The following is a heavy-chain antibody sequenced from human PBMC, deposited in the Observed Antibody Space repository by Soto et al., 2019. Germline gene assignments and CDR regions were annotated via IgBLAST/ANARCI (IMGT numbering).Heavy chain of an antibody. Sequence: SETLSLTCTVSGGSISSGGYYWSWIRQHPGKGLVCIWYIYYSGSTYYNPSLKSRVTISVDSSKNQFSLKLSSVTAADTAVFYCARDRKYNYGDYYYYGMDVWGQGTTVTVSS. V-gene: IGHV4-31*03. CDR1: GGSISSGGYY. CDR3: ARDRKYNYGDYYYYGMDV. CDR2: IYYSGST. J-gene: IGHJ6*02. D-gene: IGHD4-17*01.